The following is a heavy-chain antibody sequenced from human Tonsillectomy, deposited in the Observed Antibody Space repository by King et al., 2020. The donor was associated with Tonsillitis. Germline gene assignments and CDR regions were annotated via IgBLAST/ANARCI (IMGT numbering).Heavy chain of an antibody. J-gene: IGHJ6*02. CDR1: GFTFSSYA. V-gene: IGHV3-23*04. CDR2: ISGSGGST. Sequence: VQLVESGGGLIQPGGSLRLSCAASGFTFSSYAMSWVRQAPGKGLEWVSGISGSGGSTYYADSVKGRFAISRDNSKNTLYVQMNSLRAEDTAVYYCAKDRDFWSPNGMDVWGQGTTVTVAS. D-gene: IGHD3-3*01. CDR3: AKDRDFWSPNGMDV.